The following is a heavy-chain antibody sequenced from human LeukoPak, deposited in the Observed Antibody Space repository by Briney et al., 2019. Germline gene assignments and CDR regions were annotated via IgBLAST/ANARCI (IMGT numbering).Heavy chain of an antibody. CDR1: GYTFTGYY. CDR2: INPNSGGT. Sequence: EASVKVSCKASGYTFTGYYMHWVRQAPGQGLEWMGWINPNSGGTNYAQKFQGRVTMTRDTSINTAYMELSRLRSDDTAVYYCARDLMVRGPMDVWGKGTTVTASS. D-gene: IGHD3-10*01. V-gene: IGHV1-2*02. J-gene: IGHJ6*03. CDR3: ARDLMVRGPMDV.